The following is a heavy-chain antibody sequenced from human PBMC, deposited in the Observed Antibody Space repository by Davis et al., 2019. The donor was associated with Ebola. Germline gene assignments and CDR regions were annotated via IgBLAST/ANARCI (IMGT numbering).Heavy chain of an antibody. CDR2: IAGSGGST. CDR3: AKGPETGRFEY. D-gene: IGHD1-1*01. Sequence: GVLKISCAASGFTFSSYAMSWVRQAPGKGLEWVSAIAGSGGSTYHADSVKGRFTISRDNSKNTLYLQMKSLRAEDTAVYYCAKGPETGRFEYWGQGTLVTVSA. J-gene: IGHJ4*02. CDR1: GFTFSSYA. V-gene: IGHV3-23*01.